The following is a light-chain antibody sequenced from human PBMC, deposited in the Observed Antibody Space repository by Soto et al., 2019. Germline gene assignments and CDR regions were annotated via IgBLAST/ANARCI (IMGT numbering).Light chain of an antibody. Sequence: DIQMTQSPSSLSASVGDRVTITCRASQGIGNYLAWYQQKPGKVPKLLIYAASTLQTGVPSRFSGSGSGTDSSLTISSLQPEDAAPFYCQKFNTDPFTFGPGTKVDIK. CDR1: QGIGNY. CDR3: QKFNTDPFT. V-gene: IGKV1-27*01. J-gene: IGKJ3*01. CDR2: AAS.